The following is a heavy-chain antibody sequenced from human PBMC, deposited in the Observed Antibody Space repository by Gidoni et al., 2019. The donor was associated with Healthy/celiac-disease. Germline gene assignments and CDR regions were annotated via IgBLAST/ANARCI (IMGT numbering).Heavy chain of an antibody. CDR1: GFTFDDYA. V-gene: IGHV3-9*01. D-gene: IGHD1-26*01. Sequence: EVQLVESGGGLVQPGRSLRLSCAASGFTFDDYAMHWVRQAPGKGLEWVSGISWNSGSIGYADSVKGRFTISRDNAKNSLYLQMNSLRAEDTALYYCAKDGGSGSFRQRFDPWGQGTLVTVSS. CDR2: ISWNSGSI. CDR3: AKDGGSGSFRQRFDP. J-gene: IGHJ5*02.